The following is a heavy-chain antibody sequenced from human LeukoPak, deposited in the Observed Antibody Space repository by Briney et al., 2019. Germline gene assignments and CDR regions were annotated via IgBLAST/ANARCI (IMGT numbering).Heavy chain of an antibody. Sequence: PSETLSLTCTVSGNSISSGDNYWSWIRQPAGKGLEWIGRIYTSGSTNYNPSLKSRVNMSVDTSKNQFSLKLSSVTAADTAVYYCARDKSWYSNSYMDVWGKGTTVTISS. J-gene: IGHJ6*03. CDR1: GNSISSGDNY. CDR2: IYTSGST. V-gene: IGHV4-61*02. CDR3: ARDKSWYSNSYMDV. D-gene: IGHD6-13*01.